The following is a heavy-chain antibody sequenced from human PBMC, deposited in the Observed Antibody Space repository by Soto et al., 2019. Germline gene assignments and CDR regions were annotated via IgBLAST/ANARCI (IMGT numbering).Heavy chain of an antibody. Sequence: EVQLLESGGGLVQPGGSLRLSCAASGFSFTNFAMSWVRQAPGKGLEWVAGIGASGGITWYADSVKGRLSISRDNSKNTLYLQLNSLRFEDTAVYYCAKDDFTDRGDDYFDYWGPGTLVTVSS. J-gene: IGHJ4*02. D-gene: IGHD2-21*02. V-gene: IGHV3-23*01. CDR3: AKDDFTDRGDDYFDY. CDR2: IGASGGIT. CDR1: GFSFTNFA.